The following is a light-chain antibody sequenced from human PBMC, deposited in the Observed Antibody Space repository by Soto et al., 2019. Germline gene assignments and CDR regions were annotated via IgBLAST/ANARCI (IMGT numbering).Light chain of an antibody. V-gene: IGKV1-9*01. CDR2: AAS. Sequence: DIQLTQSPSFVSASVGDIVTITCRASQGISSYLAWYQQKPGKAPKLLIYAASTLQSGVPSIFSGSGSGPEFTLTISSLQPEDFATYYCQQLNSYPLTFGGGTKVEIK. CDR3: QQLNSYPLT. J-gene: IGKJ4*01. CDR1: QGISSY.